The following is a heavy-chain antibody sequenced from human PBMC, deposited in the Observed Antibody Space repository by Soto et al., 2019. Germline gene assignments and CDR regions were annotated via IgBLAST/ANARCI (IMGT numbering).Heavy chain of an antibody. J-gene: IGHJ6*02. CDR1: GYSFTTYN. V-gene: IGHV1-46*01. CDR3: ARARDMDV. CDR2: INPSVGST. Sequence: EASVKVSCKASGYSFTTYNLHWVRQAPGRGLEWMGIINPSVGSTTYAQNFQDRVTMTRDTSTTTVYMELSSLRSEDTAVYYCARARDMDVWGQGTTVTVSS.